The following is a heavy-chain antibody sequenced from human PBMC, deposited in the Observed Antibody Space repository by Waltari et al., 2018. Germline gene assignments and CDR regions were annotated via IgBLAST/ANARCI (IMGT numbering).Heavy chain of an antibody. J-gene: IGHJ4*02. CDR3: ARVPHGIAAADY. CDR2: INHSGST. CDR1: GGSFSGYY. V-gene: IGHV4-34*01. D-gene: IGHD6-13*01. Sequence: QVQLQQWGAGLLKPSATLSLTCAVYGGSFSGYYWSWIRQPPGKGLEWIGEINHSGSTNYNPSLKSRVTISVDTSKNQFSLKLSSVTAADTAVYYCARVPHGIAAADYWGQGTLVTVSS.